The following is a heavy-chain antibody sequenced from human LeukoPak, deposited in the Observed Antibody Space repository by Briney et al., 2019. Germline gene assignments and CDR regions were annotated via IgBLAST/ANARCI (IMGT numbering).Heavy chain of an antibody. Sequence: ASVKVSCKASGYTFTSYDINWVRQATGQGLEWMGWMNPNSGNTGYAQEFQGRVTMTRNTSISTAYMELSSLRSEDTAVYYCARGPYPYQLLYRGDDWFDPWGQGTLVTVSS. D-gene: IGHD2-2*02. CDR1: GYTFTSYD. CDR3: ARGPYPYQLLYRGDDWFDP. CDR2: MNPNSGNT. J-gene: IGHJ5*02. V-gene: IGHV1-8*01.